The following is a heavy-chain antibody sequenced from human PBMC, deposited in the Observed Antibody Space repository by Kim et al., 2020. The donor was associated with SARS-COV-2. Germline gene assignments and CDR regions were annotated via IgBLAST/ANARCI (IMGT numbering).Heavy chain of an antibody. D-gene: IGHD2-2*01. CDR1: GYSFTSYW. CDR2: IHPGDPDT. V-gene: IGHV5-51*01. CDR3: ARRLGSSVGPTWFDP. J-gene: IGHJ5*02. Sequence: GESLKISCQGSGYSFTSYWIRWVRQIPGKGLEWMGIIHPGDPDTRNSPSFQGQVTISADKSISTAYLQWSSLKASDTAMYYCARRLGSSVGPTWFDPWGQGTLVTVSS.